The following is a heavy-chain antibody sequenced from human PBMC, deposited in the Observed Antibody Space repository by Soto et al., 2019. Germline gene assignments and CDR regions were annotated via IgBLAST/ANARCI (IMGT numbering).Heavy chain of an antibody. CDR1: GGSFSGYY. D-gene: IGHD6-13*01. V-gene: IGHV4-34*01. CDR3: ARGSVAAAGTHWFDP. J-gene: IGHJ5*02. CDR2: INHSGST. Sequence: PSETLSLTCAVYGGSFSGYYWSWIRQPPGKGLEWIGEINHSGSTNYNPSLKSRVTISVDTSKNQFSLKLSSVTAADTAVYYCARGSVAAAGTHWFDPWGQGTLVTVSS.